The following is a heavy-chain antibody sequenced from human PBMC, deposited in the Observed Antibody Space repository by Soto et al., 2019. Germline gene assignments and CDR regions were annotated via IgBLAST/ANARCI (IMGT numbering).Heavy chain of an antibody. D-gene: IGHD1-26*01. J-gene: IGHJ4*02. V-gene: IGHV1-69*06. CDR1: GSTFDNFA. CDR2: IVDMSNTA. Sequence: QVVLLQSGAEVKEPGSSVRVSCTVSGSTFDNFAFSWVRQAPGHGPEWMGGIVDMSNTADYSQRFQDRVTITADTSTRTLYMELGSLTFEDTAVYYCARAIKRWEVHYYFDYWGQGTLVTVSS. CDR3: ARAIKRWEVHYYFDY.